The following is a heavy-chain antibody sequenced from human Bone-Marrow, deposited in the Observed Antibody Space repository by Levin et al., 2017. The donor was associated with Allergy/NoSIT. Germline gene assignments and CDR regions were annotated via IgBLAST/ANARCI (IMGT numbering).Heavy chain of an antibody. CDR2: IYYSGST. CDR3: ARIYSGYDY. J-gene: IGHJ4*02. Sequence: SQTLSLTCTVSGGSISSSYWSWIRQPPGKGLEWIGYIYYSGSTNYNPSLKSRVTISVDTSKNQFSLELTSVTATDTADYFCARIYSGYDYWGRGTRVTVSS. CDR1: GGSISSSY. V-gene: IGHV4-59*08. D-gene: IGHD5-12*01.